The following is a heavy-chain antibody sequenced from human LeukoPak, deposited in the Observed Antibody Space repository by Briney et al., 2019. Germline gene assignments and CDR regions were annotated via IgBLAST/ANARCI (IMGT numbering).Heavy chain of an antibody. Sequence: PSETLFLTCTVSGGSISSSSYYWGWIRQPPGKGLEWIGSIYYSGSTYYNPSLKSRVTISVDTSKNQFSLKLSSVTAADTVVYYCARGTGIAVAGRNGYWGQGTLVTVSS. CDR3: ARGTGIAVAGRNGY. D-gene: IGHD6-19*01. CDR1: GGSISSSSYY. V-gene: IGHV4-39*07. CDR2: IYYSGST. J-gene: IGHJ4*02.